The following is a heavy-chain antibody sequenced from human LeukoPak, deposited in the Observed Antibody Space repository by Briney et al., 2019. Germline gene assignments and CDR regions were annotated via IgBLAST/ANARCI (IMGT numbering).Heavy chain of an antibody. CDR2: IGTASDT. Sequence: GSLRLSCAASRFTFSSFDMHWVRQPTGQGLEWVSTIGTASDTYYPGSVEGRFTLSRDNAKNSLYLQVNSLTAGDTAVYYCARGPPRGKYYYMDVWGKGTTVTVSS. CDR1: RFTFSSFD. J-gene: IGHJ6*03. CDR3: ARGPPRGKYYYMDV. V-gene: IGHV3-13*01. D-gene: IGHD1-1*01.